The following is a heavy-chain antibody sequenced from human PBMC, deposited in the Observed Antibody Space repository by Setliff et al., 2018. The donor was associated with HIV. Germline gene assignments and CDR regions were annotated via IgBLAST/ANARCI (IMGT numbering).Heavy chain of an antibody. CDR1: GGSTTSGGYY. CDR3: AGFSYNFWVYRFDH. D-gene: IGHD3-3*01. V-gene: IGHV4-31*03. CDR2: IYYSGST. Sequence: TLSLTCSVSGGSTTSGGYYWSWIRQHPGKGLEYIGYIYYSGSTYYNPSLKSRVTMSIDTSTQQFFLNVTSVTAADTAVYYCAGFSYNFWVYRFDHWGQGALVTVSS. J-gene: IGHJ4*02.